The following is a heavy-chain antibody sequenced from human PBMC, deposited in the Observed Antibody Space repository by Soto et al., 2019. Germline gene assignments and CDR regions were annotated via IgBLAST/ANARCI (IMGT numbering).Heavy chain of an antibody. CDR2: MNPNSGNT. CDR3: ARSIIWGSYPHVEMDFGY. D-gene: IGHD3-16*02. J-gene: IGHJ4*02. CDR1: GYTFTSYD. V-gene: IGHV1-8*01. Sequence: ASVKVSCKASGYTFTSYDINWVRQATGQGLEWMGWMNPNSGNTGYAQKFQGRVTMTRNTSISTAYMELSSLRSEDTAVYYCARSIIWGSYPHVEMDFGYWGQGTLVTVSS.